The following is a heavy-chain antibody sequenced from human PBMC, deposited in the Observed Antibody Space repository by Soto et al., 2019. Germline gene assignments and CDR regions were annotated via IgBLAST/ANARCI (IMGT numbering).Heavy chain of an antibody. D-gene: IGHD1-1*01. CDR1: GFSFSSCA. CDR3: AIIIATTKAKGDLNPASPYGMDV. J-gene: IGHJ6*02. CDR2: INARGNDT. Sequence: EVQMLESGGGLVQPGGSLRLSCAASGFSFSSCAMSWVRQAPGRELVWVSGINARGNDTHYAESVKGRFTISRDNSKNPLFLQMSSLRDEDTAVYYCAIIIATTKAKGDLNPASPYGMDVWGQGTTVTVSS. V-gene: IGHV3-23*01.